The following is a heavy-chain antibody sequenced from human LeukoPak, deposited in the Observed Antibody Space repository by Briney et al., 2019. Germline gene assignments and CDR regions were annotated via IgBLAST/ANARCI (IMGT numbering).Heavy chain of an antibody. Sequence: PSETLSLTCTVSGGSISSYYWSWIRQPAGKGLEWIGRIYTSGSTNYNPSLKSRVTMSVDTSKNQFSLKLSSVTAADTAVYFCARGPYSYDSLGAFDIWGQGTMVTVSS. CDR2: IYTSGST. D-gene: IGHD3-22*01. CDR1: GGSISSYY. V-gene: IGHV4-4*07. J-gene: IGHJ3*02. CDR3: ARGPYSYDSLGAFDI.